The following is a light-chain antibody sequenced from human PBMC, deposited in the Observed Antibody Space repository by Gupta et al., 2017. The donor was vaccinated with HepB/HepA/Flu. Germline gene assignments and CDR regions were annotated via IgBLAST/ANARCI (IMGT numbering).Light chain of an antibody. V-gene: IGKV3-15*01. CDR3: QQYNNLPPWT. CDR1: QSVSSN. Sequence: EIVMTQSPATLSVSPGERATLSCRASQSVSSNLAWYQQKPGQAPRLLIYGASTRATGIPARFSGSGSGTEFTLTISSRQSEDFAVYYCQQYNNLPPWTFGQGTKVEIK. J-gene: IGKJ1*01. CDR2: GAS.